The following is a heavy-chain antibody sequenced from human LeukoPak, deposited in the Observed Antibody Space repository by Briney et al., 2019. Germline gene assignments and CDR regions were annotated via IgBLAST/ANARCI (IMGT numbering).Heavy chain of an antibody. J-gene: IGHJ4*02. Sequence: PSETLSLTCAVYGGSFSGYYWSWIRQPPGKGLEWIGEINHSGSTSYNPSLKSRVTISVDTSKNQFSLKPSSVTAADTAVYYCARGRSEINFDYWGQGTLVTVSS. D-gene: IGHD5-24*01. CDR2: INHSGST. CDR3: ARGRSEINFDY. CDR1: GGSFSGYY. V-gene: IGHV4-34*01.